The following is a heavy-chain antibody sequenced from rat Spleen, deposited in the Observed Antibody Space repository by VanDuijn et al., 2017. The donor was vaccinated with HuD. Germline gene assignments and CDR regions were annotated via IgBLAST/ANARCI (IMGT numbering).Heavy chain of an antibody. D-gene: IGHD1-9*01. V-gene: IGHV3-1*01. CDR2: ISYSGNT. J-gene: IGHJ2*01. CDR3: ARWTYYGYNVLFDY. Sequence: EVQLQESGPGLVKPSQSLSLTCSVTGYSITSNYWGWIRKFPGNKMEWIGHISYSGNTNYNPSLKSRISIIRDTSKNQFFLLLNSVTTEDAATYYCARWTYYGYNVLFDYWGQGVMVTVSS. CDR1: GYSITSNY.